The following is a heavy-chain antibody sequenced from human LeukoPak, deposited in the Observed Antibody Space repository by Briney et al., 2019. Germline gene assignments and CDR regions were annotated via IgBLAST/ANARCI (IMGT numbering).Heavy chain of an antibody. CDR2: INPNSGGT. D-gene: IGHD2-2*01. V-gene: IGHV1-2*02. J-gene: IGHJ4*02. Sequence: ASVKVSCKASGYTFSGYGISWVRQAPGQGLEWMGWINPNSGGTNYAQKFQGRVTMTRDTSISTAYMELSRLRSDDTAVYYCARVLGRVVPAAAPFAYWGQGTLVTVSS. CDR1: GYTFSGYG. CDR3: ARVLGRVVPAAAPFAY.